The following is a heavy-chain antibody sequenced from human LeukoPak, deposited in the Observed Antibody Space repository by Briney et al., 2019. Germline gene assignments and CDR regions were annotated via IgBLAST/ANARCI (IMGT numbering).Heavy chain of an antibody. CDR2: ISGSGGST. J-gene: IGHJ4*02. CDR3: ARAASGSLYFDY. V-gene: IGHV3-23*01. CDR1: GFTFSSYA. D-gene: IGHD3-10*01. Sequence: GGSLRLSCAASGFTFSSYAMSWVRQAPGKGLEWVSAISGSGGSTYYADSVKGRFTISRDNADNTMYLQMHSLRAEDTAVYYCARAASGSLYFDYWGQGILVTVSS.